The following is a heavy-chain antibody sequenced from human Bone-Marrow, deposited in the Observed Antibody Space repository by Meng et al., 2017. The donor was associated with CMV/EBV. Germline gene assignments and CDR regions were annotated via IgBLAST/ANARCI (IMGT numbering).Heavy chain of an antibody. J-gene: IGHJ4*02. CDR3: ARRLTSGPFDY. Sequence: CTFSGFSHTTNVGGVGWIRQPPGKALEWLALIYWDDDRRFSPSLKTRLTITKDTTKNQVALTMANMDPVDTATYFCARRLTSGPFDYWGQGILVTVSS. CDR1: GFSHTTNVGG. CDR2: IYWDDDR. D-gene: IGHD3-16*01. V-gene: IGHV2-5*02.